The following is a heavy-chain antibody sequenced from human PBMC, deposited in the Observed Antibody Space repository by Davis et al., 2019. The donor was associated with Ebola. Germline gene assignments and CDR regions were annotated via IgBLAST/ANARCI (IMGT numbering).Heavy chain of an antibody. Sequence: ASAKVSCKASGYTFTNYYMHWVRQAPGPGLEWMGIIDPSGGRTSYAQKFQGRVTMTRDTSTSTVYMEVRSLRSEDTAVYFCARSVSDSHGMEVWGQGTTVTVSS. CDR3: ARSVSDSHGMEV. V-gene: IGHV1-46*01. J-gene: IGHJ6*02. CDR1: GYTFTNYY. D-gene: IGHD2-15*01. CDR2: IDPSGGRT.